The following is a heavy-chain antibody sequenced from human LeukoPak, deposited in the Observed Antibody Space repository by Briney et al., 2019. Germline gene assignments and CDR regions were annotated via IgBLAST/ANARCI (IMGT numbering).Heavy chain of an antibody. V-gene: IGHV1-8*03. Sequence: ASVKVSCKASGYTFTSYDINWVRQATGQGLEWMGWMNPNSGNTGYAQKFQGRVTITRNTSISTAYMELSSLRSEDMAVYYCARRSGSQNWFDPWGQGTLVTVSS. CDR3: ARRSGSQNWFDP. D-gene: IGHD1-26*01. CDR1: GYTFTSYD. J-gene: IGHJ5*02. CDR2: MNPNSGNT.